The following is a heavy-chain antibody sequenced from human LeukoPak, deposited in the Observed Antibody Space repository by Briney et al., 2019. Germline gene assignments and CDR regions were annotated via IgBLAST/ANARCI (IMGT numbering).Heavy chain of an antibody. Sequence: ASVKVSCKASGYTFTSYGISWVRQAPGQGLEWMGWIRAYNGNTNYAQKLQGRVTMTTDTSTSTAYMELRSLRSDDTAVYYCARDPSITGTAHFDYWGQGNLVTVSS. CDR1: GYTFTSYG. J-gene: IGHJ4*02. CDR2: IRAYNGNT. D-gene: IGHD1-20*01. CDR3: ARDPSITGTAHFDY. V-gene: IGHV1-18*01.